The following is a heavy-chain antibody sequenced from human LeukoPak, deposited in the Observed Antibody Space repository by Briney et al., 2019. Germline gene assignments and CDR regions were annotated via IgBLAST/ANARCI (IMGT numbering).Heavy chain of an antibody. CDR1: GGSISSYY. CDR3: ARVRPYLEGFLAFDP. Sequence: PSETLSLTCTVSGGSISSYYWSWIRQPPGKGLEWIGYIYYSGSTNYNPSLKSRVTISVDTSKNQFSLKLSSVTAADTAVYYCARVRPYLEGFLAFDPWSQGTLVTVSS. D-gene: IGHD3-3*01. CDR2: IYYSGST. V-gene: IGHV4-59*08. J-gene: IGHJ5*02.